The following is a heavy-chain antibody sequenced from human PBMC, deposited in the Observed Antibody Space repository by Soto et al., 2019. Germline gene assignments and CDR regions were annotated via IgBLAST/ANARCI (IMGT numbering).Heavy chain of an antibody. V-gene: IGHV4-31*03. J-gene: IGHJ5*02. CDR2: IYYSGST. CDR1: GGSISSGGYY. D-gene: IGHD6-19*01. CDR3: ARGIAVAGNWFDP. Sequence: PSETLSLTCTVSGGSISSGGYYWSSIRQHPGKGLEWIGYIYYSGSTYYNPSLKSRVTISVDTSKNQFSLKLSSVTAADTAVYYCARGIAVAGNWFDPWGQGTLGTVSS.